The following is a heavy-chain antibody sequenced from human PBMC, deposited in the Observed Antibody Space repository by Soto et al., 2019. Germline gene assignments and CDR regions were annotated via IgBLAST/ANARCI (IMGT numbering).Heavy chain of an antibody. D-gene: IGHD4-17*01. CDR1: GASISSSNYY. CDR2: MYYSGRT. V-gene: IGHV4-39*01. Sequence: PSETLSLTCTVSGASISSSNYYWGWIRQPPGRGLEWIGTMYYSGRTYHNPSLKSRVTTSVDTSKNQFSLKLSAVTATDTAVYYCARHGNTVTTGYYYGMDVWGQGTTVTVSS. J-gene: IGHJ6*02. CDR3: ARHGNTVTTGYYYGMDV.